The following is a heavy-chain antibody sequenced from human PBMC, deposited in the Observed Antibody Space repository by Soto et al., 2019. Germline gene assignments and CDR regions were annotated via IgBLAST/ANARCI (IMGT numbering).Heavy chain of an antibody. J-gene: IGHJ4*02. CDR3: ARVYYGSGSPYFDY. D-gene: IGHD3-10*01. CDR1: GYTFTSYG. CDR2: ISAYNGNT. Sequence: ASVKVSCKASGYTFTSYGISWVRQAPGQGLEWMGWISAYNGNTNYAQKLQGRVTMTTDKSTSTAYMELRSLRSDDTAVYYCARVYYGSGSPYFDYWGQGTLVTVSS. V-gene: IGHV1-18*01.